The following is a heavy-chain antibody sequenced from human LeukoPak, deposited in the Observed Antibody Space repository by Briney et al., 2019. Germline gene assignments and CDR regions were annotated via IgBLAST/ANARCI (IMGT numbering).Heavy chain of an antibody. CDR1: GGSFRGYY. J-gene: IGHJ4*02. CDR3: ARGRSSSSTSLDY. D-gene: IGHD6-6*01. CDR2: INHSGST. V-gene: IGHV4-34*01. Sequence: SETLSLTCAVYGGSFRGYYWSWIRQPPGKGLEWIGEINHSGSTNYNPSLKSRVTISVDTSKNQFSLKLSSVTAADTAVYYCARGRSSSSTSLDYWGQGTLVTVSS.